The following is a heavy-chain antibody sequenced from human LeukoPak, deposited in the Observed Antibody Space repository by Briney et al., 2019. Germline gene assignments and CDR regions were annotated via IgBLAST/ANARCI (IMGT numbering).Heavy chain of an antibody. CDR2: ISYDGSNK. Sequence: GRSLRLSCAASGFTFSSYGMLWVRQAPGKGLEWVAVISYDGSNKYYADSVKGRFTSSRDNSKNTLYLQMNSLRAEDTAVYYCAKEMSLWFGELDYYGMDVWGKGTTVTVSS. J-gene: IGHJ6*04. CDR3: AKEMSLWFGELDYYGMDV. V-gene: IGHV3-30*18. D-gene: IGHD3-10*01. CDR1: GFTFSSYG.